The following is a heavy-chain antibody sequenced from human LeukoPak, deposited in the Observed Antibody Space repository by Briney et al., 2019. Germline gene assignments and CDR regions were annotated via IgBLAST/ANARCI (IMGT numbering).Heavy chain of an antibody. Sequence: SETLSLTCTVSGGSISSGGYYWSWIRQHPGKGLEWIGYIYYSGSTYYNPSLKSRVTISVDTSKNQFSLKLSSVTAADTAVYYCVRSRRVGWFAPWGQGTLVTVSS. D-gene: IGHD5-24*01. CDR1: GGSISSGGYY. CDR3: VRSRRVGWFAP. CDR2: IYYSGST. V-gene: IGHV4-31*03. J-gene: IGHJ5*02.